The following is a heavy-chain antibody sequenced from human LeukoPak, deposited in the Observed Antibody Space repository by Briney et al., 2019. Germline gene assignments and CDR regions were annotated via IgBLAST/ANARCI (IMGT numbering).Heavy chain of an antibody. J-gene: IGHJ4*02. CDR3: ARGMAAAGDFDY. D-gene: IGHD6-13*01. CDR1: GGSISSSSYY. V-gene: IGHV4-39*01. CDR2: IYYSGST. Sequence: SETLSLTCTVSGGSISSSSYYWGWIRQPPGKGLEWIRSIYYSGSTYYNPSLKSRVTISVDTSKNQFSLKASSVTATDTAVYYCARGMAAAGDFDYWGQGTLVTVSS.